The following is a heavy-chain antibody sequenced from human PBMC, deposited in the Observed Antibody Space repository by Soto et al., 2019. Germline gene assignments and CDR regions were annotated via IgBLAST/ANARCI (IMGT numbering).Heavy chain of an antibody. D-gene: IGHD3-10*01. CDR2: IKSKTDGGTI. Sequence: EAQLVESGGGLFKPGGSLRLTCVASDFAFSNYWMHWFRQAPGKGLEWVGRIKSKTDGGTIDYAAPVEGRFTISRDDSRDTLYLQMNSLKTEDTAVYYCSSPRHSGKSVDYWGQGTLVTVSS. V-gene: IGHV3-15*07. CDR3: SSPRHSGKSVDY. CDR1: DFAFSNYW. J-gene: IGHJ4*02.